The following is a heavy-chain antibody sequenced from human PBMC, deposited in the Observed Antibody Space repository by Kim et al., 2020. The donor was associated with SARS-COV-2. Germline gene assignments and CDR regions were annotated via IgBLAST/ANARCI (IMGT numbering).Heavy chain of an antibody. CDR2: INTNTGNP. CDR3: ARAYILTGYNTYYYYYGMDV. CDR1: GYTFTSYA. V-gene: IGHV7-4-1*02. J-gene: IGHJ6*02. Sequence: ASVKVSCKASGYTFTSYAMNWVRQAPGQGLEWMGWINTNTGNPTYAQGFTGRFVFSLDTSVSTAYLQISSLKAEDTAVYYCARAYILTGYNTYYYYYGMDVWGQGTTVTVSS. D-gene: IGHD3-9*01.